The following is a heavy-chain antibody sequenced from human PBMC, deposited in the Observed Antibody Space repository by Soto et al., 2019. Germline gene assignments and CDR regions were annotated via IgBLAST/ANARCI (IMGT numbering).Heavy chain of an antibody. CDR2: ISTSGATR. CDR3: ARFFGSGFDY. Sequence: EVQLVESGGGLVQPGGSLRLSCVASGFTFSTDSMNWVRQAQGTGLEWVANISTSGATRYYAHSVKGRFTISRDNAKSSLYLQMDSLRNEDTAVYYCARFFGSGFDYWGQGTLVTVSS. CDR1: GFTFSTDS. D-gene: IGHD6-19*01. J-gene: IGHJ4*02. V-gene: IGHV3-48*02.